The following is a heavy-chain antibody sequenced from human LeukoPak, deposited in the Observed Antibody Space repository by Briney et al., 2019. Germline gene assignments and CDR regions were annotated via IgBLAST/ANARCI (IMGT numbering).Heavy chain of an antibody. Sequence: GGSLRLSCAASGFTFSTYWMSWVRQAPGKGLEWVAHIKEDGSAKYYVDSVRGRFTISRDNGQNSLYLQMNGLRIEDTAVYYCARECGGDCYSDYWGQGSLVTVSS. CDR2: IKEDGSAK. CDR1: GFTFSTYW. D-gene: IGHD2-21*02. J-gene: IGHJ4*02. CDR3: ARECGGDCYSDY. V-gene: IGHV3-7*01.